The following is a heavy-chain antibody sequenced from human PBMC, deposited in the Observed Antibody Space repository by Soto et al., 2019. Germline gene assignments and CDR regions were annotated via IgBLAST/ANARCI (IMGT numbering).Heavy chain of an antibody. Sequence: EVQQVESGGGFVQPGGSLRLSCVASRFSFTNAWMSWVRQAPGKGPEWVGRIKSKTDGGSADYAAPVKGRFTISRDDSQKMLYLHMDSLKTEDTALYQCSTYIGIYGLDIWGQGTTVTVSS. CDR2: IKSKTDGGSA. J-gene: IGHJ6*02. CDR3: STYIGIYGLDI. V-gene: IGHV3-15*01. CDR1: RFSFTNAW. D-gene: IGHD1-26*01.